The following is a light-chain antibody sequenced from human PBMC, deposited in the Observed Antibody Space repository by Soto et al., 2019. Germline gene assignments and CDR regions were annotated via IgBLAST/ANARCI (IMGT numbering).Light chain of an antibody. V-gene: IGKV3-11*01. CDR1: QSVSSY. Sequence: EIVMTQSPSTLSVSPWERSTLSFMASQSVSSYLAWYQQKPGQAPRLLIYDASNRATGIPARFSGSGSGTDFTLTISSLEPEDFAVYYCQQRSNWPPTFGQGTRLEIK. CDR2: DAS. CDR3: QQRSNWPPT. J-gene: IGKJ5*01.